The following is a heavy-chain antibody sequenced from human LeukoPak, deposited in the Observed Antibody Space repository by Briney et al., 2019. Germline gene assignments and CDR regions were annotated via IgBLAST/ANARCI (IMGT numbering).Heavy chain of an antibody. D-gene: IGHD3-3*01. CDR1: GGSISSGSYY. CDR3: ARDRGNGVFWSGLAFKRFDP. V-gene: IGHV4-61*02. Sequence: SQTLSLTCTVSGGSISSGSYYWSWIRQPAGKGLEWIGRIYTSGSTNYNPSLKSRVTISVDTSKNQFSLKLSSVTAADTAVYYCARDRGNGVFWSGLAFKRFDPWGQGTLVTVSS. CDR2: IYTSGST. J-gene: IGHJ5*02.